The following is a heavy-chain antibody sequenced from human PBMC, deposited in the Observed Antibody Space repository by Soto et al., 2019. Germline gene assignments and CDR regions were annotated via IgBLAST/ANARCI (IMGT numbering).Heavy chain of an antibody. V-gene: IGHV3-48*02. CDR3: ARDRVYAFDI. J-gene: IGHJ3*02. CDR1: GFTFSSYS. CDR2: ISRSSDFI. Sequence: EMQLVDSGGGLVQPGGSLRLSCAVSGFTFSSYSMNWVRQALGKGLEWVSYISRSSDFIFYADSVKGRFTISRDNAKNSLYLHMNSLRDEDTAVYYCARDRVYAFDIWGLGTMVTVSS.